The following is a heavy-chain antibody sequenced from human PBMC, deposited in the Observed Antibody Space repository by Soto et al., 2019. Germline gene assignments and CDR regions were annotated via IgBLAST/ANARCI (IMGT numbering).Heavy chain of an antibody. V-gene: IGHV4-61*01. Sequence: SETLSLTCRVSGDSVSRGTNYWSWVRQAPGRGLEWIGYIFDAGTTNYNPSLESRVSISLDTAKNQVYLKLTSVTAADTAIYYCARERRGTADGFIYYCAIDVWGQGTSVTVSS. D-gene: IGHD6-13*01. CDR3: ARERRGTADGFIYYCAIDV. CDR2: IFDAGTT. J-gene: IGHJ6*02. CDR1: GDSVSRGTNY.